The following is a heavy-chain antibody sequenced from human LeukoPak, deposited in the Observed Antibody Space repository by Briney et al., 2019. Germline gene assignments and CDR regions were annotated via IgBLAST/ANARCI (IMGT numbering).Heavy chain of an antibody. CDR2: IYYSGST. CDR3: ARAAPGGDGLDY. J-gene: IGHJ4*02. CDR1: GGSISSYY. V-gene: IGHV4-59*01. Sequence: SETLSLTCTVSGGSISSYYWSWIRQPPGKGLEWIGYIYYSGSTNYNPSLKSRVTISVDTSKNQFSLKLSSVTAADTAVYYCARAAPGGDGLDYWGQGTLVTVSS. D-gene: IGHD2-21*02.